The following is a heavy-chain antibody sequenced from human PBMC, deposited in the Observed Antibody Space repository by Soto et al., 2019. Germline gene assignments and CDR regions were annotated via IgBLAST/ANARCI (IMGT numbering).Heavy chain of an antibody. CDR2: ISGSGGST. V-gene: IGHV3-23*01. D-gene: IGHD5-18*01. J-gene: IGHJ4*02. CDR3: ATEYSYVDY. Sequence: GESLRLSCAAFGLTFSSYAMSWVLQAPGEGLEWVSAISGSGGSTYYAHSVKSRFTISRDNSKNTLYLQMNSLRDEDTDVYYYATEYSYVDYWGQGTLVTVS. CDR1: GLTFSSYA.